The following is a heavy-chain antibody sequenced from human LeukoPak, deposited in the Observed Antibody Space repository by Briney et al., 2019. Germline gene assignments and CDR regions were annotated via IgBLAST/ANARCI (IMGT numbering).Heavy chain of an antibody. D-gene: IGHD1-26*01. CDR2: IYHSGST. Sequence: SETLSLTCAVSGYSISSGYYWGWIRQPPGNGLEWIGSIYHSGSTYYNPSLKSRVTISVDTSKNQFSLKLSSVTAADTAVYYCARQWELRLEFDYWGQGTLVTVSS. J-gene: IGHJ4*02. CDR3: ARQWELRLEFDY. CDR1: GYSISSGYY. V-gene: IGHV4-38-2*01.